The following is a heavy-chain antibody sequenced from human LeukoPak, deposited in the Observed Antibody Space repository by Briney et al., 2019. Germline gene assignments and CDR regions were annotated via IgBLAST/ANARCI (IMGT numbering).Heavy chain of an antibody. Sequence: ASVNVSCKASGYTFTSYGISWVRQAPGQGLEWMGWISAYNGNTNYAQKLQGRVTMTRDTSISTAYMELSRLRSDDTAVYYCAREGKPRGYSYGLNYWGQGTLVTVSS. CDR3: AREGKPRGYSYGLNY. J-gene: IGHJ4*02. CDR2: ISAYNGNT. CDR1: GYTFTSYG. D-gene: IGHD5-18*01. V-gene: IGHV1-18*01.